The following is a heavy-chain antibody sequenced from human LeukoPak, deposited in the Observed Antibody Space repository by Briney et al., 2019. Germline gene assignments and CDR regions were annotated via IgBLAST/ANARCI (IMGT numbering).Heavy chain of an antibody. J-gene: IGHJ4*02. CDR1: GFTLGSHW. CDR2: ISSDGSST. V-gene: IGHV3-74*01. Sequence: PGGSLRLSCAASGFTLGSHWMHWVRQAPGKGLVWVTRISSDGSSTRYADPVKGRFTISRDNAKSTLYLQMSSLRAEDTAVYYCARISLSGWANDYWGQGTLVTVSS. CDR3: ARISLSGWANDY. D-gene: IGHD6-19*01.